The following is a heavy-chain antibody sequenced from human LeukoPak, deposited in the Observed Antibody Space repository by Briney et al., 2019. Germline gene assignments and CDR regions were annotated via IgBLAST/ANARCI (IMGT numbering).Heavy chain of an antibody. CDR1: GGSFSGYY. J-gene: IGHJ4*02. CDR3: ARATEAVANDY. D-gene: IGHD6-19*01. V-gene: IGHV4-34*01. Sequence: PSETLSLTCAVYGGSFSGYYWSWIRQPPWKGLEWIGEINHSGSTNYNPSLKSRVTISVDTSKNQFSLKLSSVTAADTAVYYCARATEAVANDYWGQGTLVTVSS. CDR2: INHSGST.